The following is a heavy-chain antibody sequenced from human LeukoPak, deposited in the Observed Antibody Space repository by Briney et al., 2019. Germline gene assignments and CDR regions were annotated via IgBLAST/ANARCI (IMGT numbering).Heavy chain of an antibody. V-gene: IGHV3-21*01. CDR2: ISSSDSYI. Sequence: PGGSLRLSCAASGFTFSSYTMNWVRQAPGKGLEWVSSISSSDSYIYYADSVKGRFTISRDNAKNSLYLQMNSLRAEDTAVYYCARGLGSYAYSDAFDIWGQGTMVTVSS. CDR1: GFTFSSYT. D-gene: IGHD5-18*01. J-gene: IGHJ3*02. CDR3: ARGLGSYAYSDAFDI.